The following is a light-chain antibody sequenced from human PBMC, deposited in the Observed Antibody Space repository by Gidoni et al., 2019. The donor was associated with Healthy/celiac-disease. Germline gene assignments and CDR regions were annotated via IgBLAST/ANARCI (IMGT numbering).Light chain of an antibody. Sequence: DIQLTQSPSFLSASVGDRVTITCRASQGISSYLAWYQQEPGKAPKLLIYAASTLQSGVPSRFSGSGSGTEFTLTISSLQPEDFATYYCQRLNSYPLTFGPGTKVDIK. CDR3: QRLNSYPLT. CDR2: AAS. CDR1: QGISSY. J-gene: IGKJ3*01. V-gene: IGKV1-9*01.